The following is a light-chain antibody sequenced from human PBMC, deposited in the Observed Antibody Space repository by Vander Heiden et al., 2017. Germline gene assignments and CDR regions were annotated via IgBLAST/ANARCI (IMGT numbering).Light chain of an antibody. CDR1: TSKIGAGYD. J-gene: IGLJ1*01. Sequence: QSVLTQPPSLSRAPGPTVTISCTGSTSKIGAGYDVHWYQHLPGTAPQLLIYGNNNRPTGVPGQFSGSKSGTSASLAITELQAEDETDYYCQSFDSSLSAYVFGAGTKVTVL. CDR2: GNN. CDR3: QSFDSSLSAYV. V-gene: IGLV1-40*01.